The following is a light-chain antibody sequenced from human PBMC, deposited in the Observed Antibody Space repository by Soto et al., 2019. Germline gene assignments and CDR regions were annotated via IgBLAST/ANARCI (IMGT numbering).Light chain of an antibody. V-gene: IGKV3-20*01. CDR1: QDISNSY. Sequence: EVVLTQSPGTLSLSPGERATLSCGASQDISNSYLAWYQQKPGQAPRLLIYGASSRANGVPDRFSGSGSGTDFSLTINRPEPEDFALYYCQAFDWSSGYTFGQGTKLEI. CDR3: QAFDWSSGYT. CDR2: GAS. J-gene: IGKJ2*01.